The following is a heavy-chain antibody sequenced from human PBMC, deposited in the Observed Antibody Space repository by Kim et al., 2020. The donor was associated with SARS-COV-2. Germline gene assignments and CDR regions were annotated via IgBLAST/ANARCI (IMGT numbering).Heavy chain of an antibody. CDR2: ISGSGSNT. CDR1: GFTFSNHA. V-gene: IGHV3-23*01. J-gene: IGHJ6*03. CDR3: ARDHKSSCSSGQGYYDSYYLDV. Sequence: GGSLRLSCAASGFTFSNHAMTWVRQAPGKGLEWVSGISGSGSNTYYAHSVKGRFTFSRDNSKNTLYLLMNSLRAEDTAVFYCARDHKSSCSSGQGYYDSYYLDVRGRGSTLTVS. D-gene: IGHD6-6*01.